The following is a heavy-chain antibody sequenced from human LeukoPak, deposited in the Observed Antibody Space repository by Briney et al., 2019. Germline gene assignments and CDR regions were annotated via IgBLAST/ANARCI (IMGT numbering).Heavy chain of an antibody. J-gene: IGHJ4*02. V-gene: IGHV3-15*01. Sequence: GGSLRLSCAASGFSFTNAWTNWVRQAPGKGLEWVGRIKNKSEGEITDYAAPVKGTFTISRDDSKNTLYLQMNSLKTEDTAVYYCTSSIRGNGGFDYWGQGTLVTVSS. D-gene: IGHD4-23*01. CDR3: TSSIRGNGGFDY. CDR1: GFSFTNAW. CDR2: IKNKSEGEIT.